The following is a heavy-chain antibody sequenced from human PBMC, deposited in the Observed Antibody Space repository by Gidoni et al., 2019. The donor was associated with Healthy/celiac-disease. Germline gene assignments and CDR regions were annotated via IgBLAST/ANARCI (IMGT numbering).Heavy chain of an antibody. Sequence: QVQLVESGGGVVQPGRSLRLSCAASGFTFRSYAMHWVSQAPGKGLEWVAVISYDGSNKYYADYVKGRFTISRDNSKSTMYLQMNSLRAEDTAVYDCASDPAYGNLGYYFDYWGQGTLVTVSS. J-gene: IGHJ4*02. CDR1: GFTFRSYA. CDR2: ISYDGSNK. CDR3: ASDPAYGNLGYYFDY. D-gene: IGHD3-16*01. V-gene: IGHV3-30-3*01.